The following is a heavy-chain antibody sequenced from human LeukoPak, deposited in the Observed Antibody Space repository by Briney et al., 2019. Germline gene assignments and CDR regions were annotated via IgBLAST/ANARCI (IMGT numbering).Heavy chain of an antibody. CDR3: ARGARKGDDYGGFFDY. CDR2: ISSSGSTI. CDR1: GFTFSSYE. Sequence: GSLRLSCAASGFTFSSYEMNWVRQAPGKGLEWVSYISSSGSTIYYADSVKGRFTISRDNSRNTLYLQMNSLRPQDTAVYYCARGARKGDDYGGFFDYWGQGTLVTVSS. D-gene: IGHD4-23*01. J-gene: IGHJ4*02. V-gene: IGHV3-48*03.